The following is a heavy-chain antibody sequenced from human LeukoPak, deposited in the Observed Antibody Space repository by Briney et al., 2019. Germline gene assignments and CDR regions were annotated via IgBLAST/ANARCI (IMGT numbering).Heavy chain of an antibody. CDR1: GGSISSSNW. CDR2: IYHSGST. Sequence: MPSETLSLTCAVFGGSISSSNWWSWVRQPPGKGLEWIGEIYHSGSTNYNPSLKSRVTISVDKSKNQFSLKLSSVTAADTAVYYCARGVVPAAMRAYDAFDIWGQGTMVTVSS. V-gene: IGHV4-4*02. CDR3: ARGVVPAAMRAYDAFDI. D-gene: IGHD2-2*01. J-gene: IGHJ3*02.